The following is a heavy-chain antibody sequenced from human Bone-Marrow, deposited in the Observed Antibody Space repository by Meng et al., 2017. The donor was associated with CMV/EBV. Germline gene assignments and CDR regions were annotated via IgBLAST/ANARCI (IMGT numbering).Heavy chain of an antibody. CDR3: ARDSGGLTPYRYFDY. CDR2: INHSGST. D-gene: IGHD1-26*01. Sequence: GSLRLSCAVYGGSFSGYYWSWIRQPPGKGLEWIGEINHSGSTNYNPSLKSRVTISVDTSKNQFSLKLSSVTAADTAVYYCARDSGGLTPYRYFDYWGQGTLVTVSS. CDR1: GGSFSGYY. J-gene: IGHJ4*02. V-gene: IGHV4-34*01.